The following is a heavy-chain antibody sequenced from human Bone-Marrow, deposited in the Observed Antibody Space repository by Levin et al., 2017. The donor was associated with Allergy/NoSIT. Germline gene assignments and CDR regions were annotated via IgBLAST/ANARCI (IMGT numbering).Heavy chain of an antibody. J-gene: IGHJ6*02. D-gene: IGHD2-21*01. CDR1: GFTFSTYS. CDR2: ISGSSTTI. Sequence: GESLKISCAATGFTFSTYSMNWVRQAPGKGLEWVSYISGSSTTIFYADSVKGRFTISRDNAKKSLYLQMSSLRDEDTAVYYCARDQGPRSYYGMDVWGQGTTVTVSS. V-gene: IGHV3-48*02. CDR3: ARDQGPRSYYGMDV.